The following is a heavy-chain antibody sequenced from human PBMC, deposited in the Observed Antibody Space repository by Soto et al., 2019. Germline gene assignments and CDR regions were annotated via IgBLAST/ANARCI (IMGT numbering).Heavy chain of an antibody. D-gene: IGHD1-26*01. CDR1: GDSMTRVDHF. CDR3: ARNGLVGHDALDI. Sequence: QVQLQESGPGLVKPSQTLSLICSVSGDSMTRVDHFWSWVRQPPGKGLEWIGYTHHIGTSFYNPSFXXRXTLSVDTSQNHVSLTLTSVTAADTAVYYCARNGLVGHDALDIWGQGTMVIVSS. V-gene: IGHV4-30-4*01. CDR2: THHIGTS. J-gene: IGHJ3*02.